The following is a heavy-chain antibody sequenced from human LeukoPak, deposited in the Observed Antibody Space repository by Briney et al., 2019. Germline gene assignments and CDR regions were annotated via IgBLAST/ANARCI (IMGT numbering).Heavy chain of an antibody. Sequence: GASVKVSCKASGYTFTSYGISWVRQAPGQGLEWMGWISAYNGNTNYAQKLQGRVTMTTDTSTSTAYMELRSLRSDDTAVYYCARDRAYYYGSGSYYYWGQGILVTVSS. V-gene: IGHV1-18*01. CDR1: GYTFTSYG. CDR2: ISAYNGNT. D-gene: IGHD3-10*01. CDR3: ARDRAYYYGSGSYYY. J-gene: IGHJ4*02.